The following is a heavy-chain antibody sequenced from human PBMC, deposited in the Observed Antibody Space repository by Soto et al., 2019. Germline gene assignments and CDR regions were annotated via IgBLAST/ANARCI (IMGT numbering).Heavy chain of an antibody. CDR3: ATVATNSYDWFDP. D-gene: IGHD5-12*01. V-gene: IGHV3-74*01. CDR1: GFSFNTYW. CDR2: INSDGTKT. Sequence: GGSLRLSCAASGFSFNTYWMHWVRQAPGKGLVWVSRINSDGTKTTYADSVKGRFTISRDNAKNTVYLQMNSLRAEDTAVYYCATVATNSYDWFDPWGQGTQVTVSS. J-gene: IGHJ5*02.